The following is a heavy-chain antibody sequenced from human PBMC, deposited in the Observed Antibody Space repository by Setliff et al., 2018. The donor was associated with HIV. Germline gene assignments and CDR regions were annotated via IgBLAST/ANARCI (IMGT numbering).Heavy chain of an antibody. CDR2: IYPNGSP. V-gene: IGHV4-4*08. CDR3: TGDYNSGSYRFDY. J-gene: IGHJ4*02. CDR1: GGSINNYY. Sequence: SETLSLTCTVSGGSINNYYWSWIRQPPWKGLEWIGYIYPNGSPDYPSGNIVYNPSFRSRVTLSLDTSKNQFSLKLTSVTAADAAVYYCTGDYNSGSYRFDYWGQGTPVTVSS. D-gene: IGHD3-10*01.